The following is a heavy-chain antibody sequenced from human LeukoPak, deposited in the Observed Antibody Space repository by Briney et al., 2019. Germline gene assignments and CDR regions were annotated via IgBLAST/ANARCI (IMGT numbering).Heavy chain of an antibody. CDR3: ARRFLGGATQGALDI. CDR2: SNHSGST. Sequence: SETLSLTCAVYGGLFSGHYWSWIRQPPGKGLEWIGDSNHSGSTNENPSLKSRVTISVDTSKNQFSLKLSSVTAADTAVYYCARRFLGGATQGALDIWGQGTMVTVSS. D-gene: IGHD1-26*01. V-gene: IGHV4-34*01. J-gene: IGHJ3*02. CDR1: GGLFSGHY.